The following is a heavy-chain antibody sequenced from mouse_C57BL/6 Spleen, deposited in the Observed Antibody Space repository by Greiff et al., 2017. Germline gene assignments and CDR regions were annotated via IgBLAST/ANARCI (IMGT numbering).Heavy chain of an antibody. J-gene: IGHJ2*01. Sequence: VQLQQSGAELVKPGASVKISCKASGYAFSSYWMNWVKQRPGKGLEWIGQIYPGDGDTNYNGKFKGKATLTTDKSSSTAYMQLSSLPSEDSAVYFCARRGSSSGDFDYWGQGTTLTVSS. CDR1: GYAFSSYW. D-gene: IGHD1-1*01. CDR3: ARRGSSSGDFDY. V-gene: IGHV1-80*01. CDR2: IYPGDGDT.